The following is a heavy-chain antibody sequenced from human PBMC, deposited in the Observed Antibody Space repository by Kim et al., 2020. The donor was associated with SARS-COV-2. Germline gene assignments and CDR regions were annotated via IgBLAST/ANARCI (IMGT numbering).Heavy chain of an antibody. CDR1: GFTFSDHY. CDR2: IRNKAVRYST. Sequence: GGSLRLSCTTSGFTFSDHYMDWVRLAPGKGLEWVGRIRNKAVRYSTDYAASVKGRFTFSRDDSQSTLYLQMSNLKTDDTAVYYCVRDQTGAGDYCGQGTL. D-gene: IGHD1-26*01. CDR3: VRDQTGAGDY. V-gene: IGHV3-72*01. J-gene: IGHJ4*02.